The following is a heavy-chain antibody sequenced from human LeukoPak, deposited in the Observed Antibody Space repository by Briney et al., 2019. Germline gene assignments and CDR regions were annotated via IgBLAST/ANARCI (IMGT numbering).Heavy chain of an antibody. V-gene: IGHV3-48*01. CDR3: ARDDEGALSIDF. CDR1: GFTFSSYS. CDR2: ISGSDNTI. D-gene: IGHD1-26*01. J-gene: IGHJ4*02. Sequence: GGSLRLSCAASGFTFSSYSMNWVRQAPGKGLEWVSYISGSDNTIYYADSVKGRFTISRDNARNSLYLQINSLRAEDTAVYYCARDDEGALSIDFWGQGTLVTVSS.